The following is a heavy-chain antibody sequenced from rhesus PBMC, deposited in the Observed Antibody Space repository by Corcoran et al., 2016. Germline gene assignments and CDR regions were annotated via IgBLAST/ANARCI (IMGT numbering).Heavy chain of an antibody. D-gene: IGHD2-27*01. V-gene: IGHV3-59*01. CDR3: ARDSVVDRYRGLDS. CDR2: ISNGGGSP. J-gene: IGHJ6*01. Sequence: EVQLVESGGGLAKPGGSLRLSCAASGFTFSDYYMHWVRQASGKGLEWVSRISNGGGSPWDEYSVKGRFTISRENAKNTLYLQMNSLRAEDTAVYYCARDSVVDRYRGLDSWGQGVVVTVSS. CDR1: GFTFSDYY.